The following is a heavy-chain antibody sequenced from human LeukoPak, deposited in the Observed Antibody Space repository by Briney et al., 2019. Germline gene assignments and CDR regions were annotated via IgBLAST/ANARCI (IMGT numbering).Heavy chain of an antibody. CDR2: IYPGDSDT. D-gene: IGHD3-22*01. V-gene: IGHV5-51*01. Sequence: GESLKISCKGSGYSFTSYWIGWVRQMPGKGLEWMGIIYPGDSDTRYSPSFQGQVTISADKSINTAYLQWSSLKASDTAMYYCARPTYYDSSGYYYGAAFDIWGQGTMVTVSS. CDR3: ARPTYYDSSGYYYGAAFDI. CDR1: GYSFTSYW. J-gene: IGHJ3*02.